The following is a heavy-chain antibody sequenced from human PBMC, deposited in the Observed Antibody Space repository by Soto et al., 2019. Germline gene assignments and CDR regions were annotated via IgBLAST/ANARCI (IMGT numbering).Heavy chain of an antibody. CDR3: AGDGVAVTTGFSGY. CDR2: INVYYGNT. CDR1: GYTFTSHS. J-gene: IGHJ4*02. D-gene: IGHD4-4*01. V-gene: IGHV1-18*01. Sequence: APVKVSCKASGYTFTSHSISWVRPAPGQGLEWVGGINVYYGNTKYAQKFQGRDTMTTDTSHSTVYMELRSLSLEVTAMHYSAGDGVAVTTGFSGYWGRETLVAVSS.